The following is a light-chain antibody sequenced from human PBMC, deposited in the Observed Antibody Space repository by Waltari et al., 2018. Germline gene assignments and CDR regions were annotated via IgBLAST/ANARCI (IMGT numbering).Light chain of an antibody. J-gene: IGLJ2*01. Sequence: QSALTQPASVSGSPGQSITIPCTGTSRDVGGYNYVSWYQQHPGKAPKLMIYDVSNRPSGVSNRFSGSKSGNTASLTISGLQAEDEADYHCSSYSSSSTLVVFGGGTKLTVL. CDR3: SSYSSSSTLVV. CDR2: DVS. CDR1: SRDVGGYNY. V-gene: IGLV2-14*03.